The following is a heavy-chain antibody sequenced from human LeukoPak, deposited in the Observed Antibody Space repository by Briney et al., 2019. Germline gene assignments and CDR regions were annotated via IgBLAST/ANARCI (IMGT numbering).Heavy chain of an antibody. V-gene: IGHV3-30*02. J-gene: IGHJ4*02. CDR2: IRYDGSNK. Sequence: GGSLRLSCAAAGFTFSSYGRHWVRQAPGKGLEWVAFIRYDGSNKYYADSVKGRFTISRDNAKNSLYLQMNSLRAEDTAVYYCARDRKECPLGTLDCWGLGTLVTVSS. CDR3: ARDRKECPLGTLDC. CDR1: GFTFSSYG. D-gene: IGHD3-3*01.